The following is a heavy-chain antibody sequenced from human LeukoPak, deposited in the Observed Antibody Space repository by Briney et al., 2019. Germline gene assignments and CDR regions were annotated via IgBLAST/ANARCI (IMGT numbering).Heavy chain of an antibody. Sequence: PGRSLRLSCAASGFTFDDYAMHWVRQAPGKGLEWVSGISWNSGSIGYADSVKGRFTISRDNAKNSLYLQMNSLRAEDTAVYYCAREHTPFGSGCTAAYWGQGTLVTVSS. CDR2: ISWNSGSI. CDR1: GFTFDDYA. V-gene: IGHV3-9*01. CDR3: AREHTPFGSGCTAAY. D-gene: IGHD6-19*01. J-gene: IGHJ4*02.